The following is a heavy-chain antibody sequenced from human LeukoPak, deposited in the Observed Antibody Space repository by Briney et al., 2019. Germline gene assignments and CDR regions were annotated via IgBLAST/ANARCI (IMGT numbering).Heavy chain of an antibody. D-gene: IGHD3-22*01. CDR3: ARGIADYYDSSGYYYGPDY. J-gene: IGHJ4*02. CDR2: ISAYNGNT. Sequence: GASVKVSCKASGYTFTSYGISWVRQAPGQGLKWMGWISAYNGNTNYAQKLQGRVTMTTDTSTSTAYMELRSLRSDDTAVYYCARGIADYYDSSGYYYGPDYWGQGTLVTVSS. V-gene: IGHV1-18*01. CDR1: GYTFTSYG.